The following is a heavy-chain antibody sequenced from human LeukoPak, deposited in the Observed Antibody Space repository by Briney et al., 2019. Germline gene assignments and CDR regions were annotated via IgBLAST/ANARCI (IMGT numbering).Heavy chain of an antibody. CDR2: INPNSGNT. D-gene: IGHD3-10*01. J-gene: IGHJ1*01. CDR3: ARARGFGDPSRKYFQH. CDR1: GYTFTAYY. Sequence: ASMKVSCKASGYTFTAYYMHWVRQAPGQGLEWMGCINPNSGNTGYAQKFQGRVTMTRNTSISTAYMELSSLRSEDTAVYYCARARGFGDPSRKYFQHWGQGTLVTVSS. V-gene: IGHV1-8*02.